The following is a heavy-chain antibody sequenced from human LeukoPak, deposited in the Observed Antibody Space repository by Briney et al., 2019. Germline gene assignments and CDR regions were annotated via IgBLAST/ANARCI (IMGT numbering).Heavy chain of an antibody. J-gene: IGHJ4*02. V-gene: IGHV3-21*01. CDR3: AREMATEEFDY. CDR2: ISSTDKYI. CDR1: GFTFTSYT. Sequence: GGSLGLSCVASGFTFTSYTMTWVRQAPGKGLEWVSSISSTDKYIYYGESMKGRFIVSRDNAKNSVYLQMNSLRVEDTAVYYCAREMATEEFDYWGQGTLVTVSS. D-gene: IGHD5-24*01.